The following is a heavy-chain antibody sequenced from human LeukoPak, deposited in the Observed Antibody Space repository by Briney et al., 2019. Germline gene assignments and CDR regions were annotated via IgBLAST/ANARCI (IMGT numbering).Heavy chain of an antibody. V-gene: IGHV3-15*01. CDR1: GFTFSNAW. J-gene: IGHJ5*02. D-gene: IGHD2-15*01. Sequence: GGSLRLSRAASGFTFSNAWMSWVRQAPGKGLEWVGRIKSKTDGGTTDYAAPVKGRFTISRDDSKNTLYLQMNSLKAEDTAMYYCTTDSPVMVRDNRFDPWGRGTLVTVSS. CDR3: TTDSPVMVRDNRFDP. CDR2: IKSKTDGGTT.